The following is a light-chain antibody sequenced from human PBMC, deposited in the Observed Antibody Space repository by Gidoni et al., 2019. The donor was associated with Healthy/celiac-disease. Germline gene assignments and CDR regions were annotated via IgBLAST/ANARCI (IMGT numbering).Light chain of an antibody. CDR2: AAS. Sequence: DIQMTQSPPSLSASVGDRVTITCRASQSISSYLNWYQQKPGKAPKLLIYAASSLQSGVPSRFSGSGSGTDFTLTISSLQPEDFATYYCQQGNSAPWTFGQGTKVEIK. J-gene: IGKJ1*01. V-gene: IGKV1-39*01. CDR1: QSISSY. CDR3: QQGNSAPWT.